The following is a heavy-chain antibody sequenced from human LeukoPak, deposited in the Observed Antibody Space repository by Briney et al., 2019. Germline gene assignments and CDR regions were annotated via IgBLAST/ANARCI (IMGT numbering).Heavy chain of an antibody. V-gene: IGHV3-33*01. CDR3: ARDGMVGYSYGRDYFDY. Sequence: PGRSLRLSCAASGFTFSSYGMHWVRQAPGKGLEWVAVIWYDGSNKYYADSVKGRFTISRDNSKNTLYLQMNSLRAEDTAVYYCARDGMVGYSYGRDYFDYWGQGTLVTVSS. D-gene: IGHD5-18*01. CDR1: GFTFSSYG. J-gene: IGHJ4*02. CDR2: IWYDGSNK.